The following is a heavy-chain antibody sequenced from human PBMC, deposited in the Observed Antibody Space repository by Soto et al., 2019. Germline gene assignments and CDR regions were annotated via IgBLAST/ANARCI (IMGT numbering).Heavy chain of an antibody. D-gene: IGHD3-22*01. CDR3: ARDAYYYDSSGYYTDSYFDY. V-gene: IGHV3-33*01. J-gene: IGHJ4*02. CDR1: GFTFSSYG. Sequence: QVQLVESGGGVVQPGRSLRLSCAASGFTFSSYGMHWVRQAPGKGLEWVAVIWYDGSNKYYADSVKGRFTISRDNSKNTLYLQMNSLRAEDTAVYYCARDAYYYDSSGYYTDSYFDYWGQGTLVTVSS. CDR2: IWYDGSNK.